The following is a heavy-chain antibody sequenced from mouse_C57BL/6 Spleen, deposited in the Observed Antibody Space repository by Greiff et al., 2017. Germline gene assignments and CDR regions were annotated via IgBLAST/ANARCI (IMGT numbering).Heavy chain of an antibody. CDR1: GYTFTSYW. V-gene: IGHV1-64*01. Sequence: VQLQQSGAELVKPGASVKMSCKASGYTFTSYWMHWVKQRPGQGLEWIGMINPSSGSTNYNEKFKSKATLTVDKSSSTAYMQLSSLTSEDSAVYYCARGYYAGYALDYWGQVTSVTVSS. J-gene: IGHJ4*01. CDR3: ARGYYAGYALDY. D-gene: IGHD1-1*01. CDR2: INPSSGST.